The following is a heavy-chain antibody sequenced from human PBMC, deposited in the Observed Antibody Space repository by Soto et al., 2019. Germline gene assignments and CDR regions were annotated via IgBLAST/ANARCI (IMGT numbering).Heavy chain of an antibody. Sequence: SETLSLTCTVSGGSISSYYWSWIRQPPGKGLEWIGYIYYSGSTNYNPSLKSRVTISVDTSKNQFSLKLSSVTAADTAVYYCARGRENDIVVVVAATRYYYMDVWGKATTVTVSS. V-gene: IGHV4-59*01. CDR1: GGSISSYY. CDR3: ARGRENDIVVVVAATRYYYMDV. D-gene: IGHD2-15*01. CDR2: IYYSGST. J-gene: IGHJ6*03.